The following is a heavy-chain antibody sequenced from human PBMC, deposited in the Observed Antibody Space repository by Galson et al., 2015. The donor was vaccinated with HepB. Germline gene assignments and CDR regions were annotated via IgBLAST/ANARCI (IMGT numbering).Heavy chain of an antibody. Sequence: SLRLSCAASGFTFSSYAMHWVRQAPGKGLEWVAVISYDGSNKYYADSVKGRFTISRDNSKNTLYLQMNSLRAEDTAVYYCVTGRTYDYVWGSYRSSYGMDVWGQGTTVTVSS. CDR3: VTGRTYDYVWGSYRSSYGMDV. CDR2: ISYDGSNK. J-gene: IGHJ6*02. D-gene: IGHD3-16*02. V-gene: IGHV3-30*04. CDR1: GFTFSSYA.